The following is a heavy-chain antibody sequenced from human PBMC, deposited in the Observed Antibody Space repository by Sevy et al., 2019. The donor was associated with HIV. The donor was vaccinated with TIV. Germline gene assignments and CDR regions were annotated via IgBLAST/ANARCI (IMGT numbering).Heavy chain of an antibody. CDR1: GFTFSSYS. CDR3: ARDLRGGQSHYYYYGMDV. CDR2: ISSSRSYI. J-gene: IGHJ6*02. V-gene: IGHV3-21*01. D-gene: IGHD6-19*01. Sequence: GGSLRLSCAASGFTFSSYSMNRVRQAPGKGLEWVSSISSSRSYIYYADSVTGRFTISRDNAKNSLYLQMNSLRAEDTAVYYCARDLRGGQSHYYYYGMDVWGQGTTVTVSS.